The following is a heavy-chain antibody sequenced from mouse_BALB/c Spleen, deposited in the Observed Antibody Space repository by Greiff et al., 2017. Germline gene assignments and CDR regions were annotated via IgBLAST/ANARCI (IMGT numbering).Heavy chain of an antibody. D-gene: IGHD2-4*01. J-gene: IGHJ2*01. V-gene: IGHV1S137*01. CDR1: GYTFTDYA. Sequence: VQLQQSGAELVRPGVSVKISCKGSGYTFTDYAMHWVKQSHAKSLEWIGVISTYYSDASYNQKFKGKATMTVDKSSSTAYMELARLTSEDSAIYYCARGEITTADYWGQGTTLTVSS. CDR3: ARGEITTADY. CDR2: ISTYYSDA.